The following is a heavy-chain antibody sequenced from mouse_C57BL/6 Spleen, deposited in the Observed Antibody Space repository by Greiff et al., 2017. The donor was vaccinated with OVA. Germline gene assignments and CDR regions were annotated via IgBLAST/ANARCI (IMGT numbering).Heavy chain of an antibody. CDR3: ARERGYDYGGFAY. V-gene: IGHV5-4*01. J-gene: IGHJ3*01. CDR2: ISDGGSYT. Sequence: EVQLVESGGGLVKPGGSLKLSCAASGFTFSSYAMSWVRQTPEKRLEWVATISDGGSYTYYPDNVKGRFTISRDNAKNNLYLQMSHLKSEDTAMYYCARERGYDYGGFAYWGQGTLVTVSA. CDR1: GFTFSSYA. D-gene: IGHD2-4*01.